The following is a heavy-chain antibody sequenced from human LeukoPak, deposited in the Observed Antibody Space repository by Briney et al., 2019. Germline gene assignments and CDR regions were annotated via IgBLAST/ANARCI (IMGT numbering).Heavy chain of an antibody. J-gene: IGHJ1*01. CDR1: GXSISSYY. CDR3: ARGVSYYDSSGYYNEYFQH. Sequence: PSETLSLTCTVSGXSISSYYGSWIRQPPGKGLEWIGYIYYSGSTNYNPSLKSRVTISVDTSKNQFSLKLSSVTAADTAVYYCARGVSYYDSSGYYNEYFQHWGQGTLVTVSS. CDR2: IYYSGST. V-gene: IGHV4-59*08. D-gene: IGHD3-22*01.